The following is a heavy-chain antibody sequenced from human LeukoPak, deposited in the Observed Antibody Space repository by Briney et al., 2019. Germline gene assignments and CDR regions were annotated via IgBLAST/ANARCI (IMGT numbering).Heavy chain of an antibody. CDR3: ARASDYYDSSGFDY. Sequence: GGSLRLSCAASGFTFSSYAMSWVRQAPGKGLEWVANIKQDGSEKYYVDSVKGRFTISRDNAKNSLYLQMNSLRAEDTAVYYCARASDYYDSSGFDYWGQGTLVTVSS. D-gene: IGHD3-22*01. V-gene: IGHV3-7*01. CDR2: IKQDGSEK. CDR1: GFTFSSYA. J-gene: IGHJ4*02.